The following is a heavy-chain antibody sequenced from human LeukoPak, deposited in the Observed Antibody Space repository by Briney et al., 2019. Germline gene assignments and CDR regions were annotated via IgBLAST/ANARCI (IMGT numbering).Heavy chain of an antibody. CDR2: INPNSGGT. D-gene: IGHD3-9*01. CDR1: GYTFTGYY. CDR3: ARGGKRELRYFWFDP. V-gene: IGHV1-2*04. Sequence: ASVKVSCNASGYTFTGYYMHWVRQAPGQGLEWMGWINPNSGGTNYAQKFQGWVTMTRDTSISTAYMELSRLRSDDTAVYYCARGGKRELRYFWFDPWGQGTLVTVSS. J-gene: IGHJ5*02.